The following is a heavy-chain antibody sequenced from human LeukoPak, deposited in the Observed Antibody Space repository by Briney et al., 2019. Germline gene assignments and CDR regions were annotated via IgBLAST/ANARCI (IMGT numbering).Heavy chain of an antibody. J-gene: IGHJ3*02. CDR1: GGTFSSYA. CDR2: IIPILGIA. Sequence: SVKVSCKASGGTFSSYAISWVRQAPGQGLEWVGRIIPILGIANYAQKFQGRVTITADKSTSTAYMELSSLRSEDTAVYYCARVSGSYLNAFDIWGQGTMVTVSS. D-gene: IGHD1-26*01. V-gene: IGHV1-69*04. CDR3: ARVSGSYLNAFDI.